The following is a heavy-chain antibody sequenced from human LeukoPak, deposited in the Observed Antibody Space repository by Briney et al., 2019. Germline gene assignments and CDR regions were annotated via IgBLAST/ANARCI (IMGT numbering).Heavy chain of an antibody. CDR3: ARDLDLIVATIAYY. D-gene: IGHD5-12*01. V-gene: IGHV1-69*04. CDR1: GGTFGSYA. J-gene: IGHJ4*02. Sequence: SVKVSCKASGGTFGSYAISWVRQAPGQGLEWMGRIIPILGIANYAQKFQGRVTITADKSTSTAYMELSSLRSEDTAVYYCARDLDLIVATIAYYWGQGTLVTVSS. CDR2: IIPILGIA.